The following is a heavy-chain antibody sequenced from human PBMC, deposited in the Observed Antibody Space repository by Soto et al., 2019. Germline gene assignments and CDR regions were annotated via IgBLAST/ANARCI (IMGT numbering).Heavy chain of an antibody. CDR2: IYYSGST. V-gene: IGHV4-30-4*01. D-gene: IGHD4-17*01. Sequence: SETLSLTCAVSGGSISSGDYYWSWIRQPPGKGLEWIGYIYYSGSTYYNPSLKSRVTISVDTSKNQFSLKLSSVTAADTAVYYCASFDYGDYDNWFDPWGQGTLVTVSS. CDR3: ASFDYGDYDNWFDP. J-gene: IGHJ5*02. CDR1: GGSISSGDYY.